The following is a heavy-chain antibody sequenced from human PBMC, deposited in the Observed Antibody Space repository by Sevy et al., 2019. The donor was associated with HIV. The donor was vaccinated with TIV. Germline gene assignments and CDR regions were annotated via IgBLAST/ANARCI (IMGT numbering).Heavy chain of an antibody. J-gene: IGHJ3*01. CDR1: GYTFTGYF. CDR3: ARDRGLTPSDAFDF. CDR2: INPDSGGA. V-gene: IGHV1-2*02. D-gene: IGHD2-21*01. Sequence: ASVKVSCKASGYTFTGYFLHWVRQAPGQGPEWMGWINPDSGGANYAQKFQGRVTMTRATSISTAYMELTRLRSDDTAVYYCARDRGLTPSDAFDFWGQGTMVTVSS.